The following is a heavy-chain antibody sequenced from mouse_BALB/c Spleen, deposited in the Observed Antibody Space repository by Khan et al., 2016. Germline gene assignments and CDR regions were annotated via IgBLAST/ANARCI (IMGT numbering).Heavy chain of an antibody. V-gene: IGHV10-1*02. J-gene: IGHJ3*01. CDR3: VRHDGNYWIAY. CDR2: IRSKSNNYAT. Sequence: EVELVESGGGLVQTKGSLKLSCAASGFTFNTYAMNWVRQAPGKGLEWVARIRSKSNNYATYYVDSVKDRFTISRDDSQSMLYLQMNNLKTEDTAMYYWVRHDGNYWIAYWGQGTLVTVSA. CDR1: GFTFNTYA. D-gene: IGHD2-1*01.